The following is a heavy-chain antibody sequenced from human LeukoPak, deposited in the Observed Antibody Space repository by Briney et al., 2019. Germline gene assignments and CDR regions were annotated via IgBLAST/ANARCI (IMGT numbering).Heavy chain of an antibody. D-gene: IGHD1-1*01. CDR2: IIPIFGTA. V-gene: IGHV1-69*01. Sequence: ASVKVSCKASGGTFSGYAISWVRQAPGQGLEWMGGIIPIFGTANYAQKFQGRVTTTADESTSTAYMELSSLRSEDTAVYYCARVRGQLERRRAFDIWGQGTMVTVSS. J-gene: IGHJ3*02. CDR1: GGTFSGYA. CDR3: ARVRGQLERRRAFDI.